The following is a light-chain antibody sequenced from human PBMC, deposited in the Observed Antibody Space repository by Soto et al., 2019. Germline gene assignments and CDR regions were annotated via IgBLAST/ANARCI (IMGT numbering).Light chain of an antibody. V-gene: IGKV1-39*01. CDR3: QQTYTIPWT. CDR2: SAT. J-gene: IGKJ1*01. CDR1: QSFGNY. Sequence: DIQMTQSPSSVSASVGDRVTITCRTSQSFGNYLAWYQHRPGKAPKLLIYSATVLQSGVPSRFSGSGSGTDFTLTISRLQPEDSATYYCQQTYTIPWTFGQGTRVEIK.